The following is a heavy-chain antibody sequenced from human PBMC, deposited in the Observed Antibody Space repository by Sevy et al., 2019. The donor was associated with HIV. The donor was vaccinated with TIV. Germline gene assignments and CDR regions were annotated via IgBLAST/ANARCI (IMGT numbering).Heavy chain of an antibody. Sequence: GGSLRLSCATSGITVSLNYMSWVRQAPGKGLEWVSAIYAGDSTYYTDSVRGRFTISRDNSKNTLYLQMNSLRVEETATYYCAKTRGFSGLHAFDAWGQWTLVTVSS. CDR3: AKTRGFSGLHAFDA. D-gene: IGHD5-18*01. CDR2: IYAGDST. CDR1: GITVSLNY. J-gene: IGHJ3*01. V-gene: IGHV3-53*01.